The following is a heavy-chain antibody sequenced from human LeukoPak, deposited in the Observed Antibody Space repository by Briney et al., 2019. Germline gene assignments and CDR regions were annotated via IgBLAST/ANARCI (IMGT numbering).Heavy chain of an antibody. D-gene: IGHD6-25*01. CDR3: ARDGGLGYYYMDV. CDR1: VFTFSTYN. Sequence: PGGSLRLSCAASVFTFSTYNMNWVRQAPGKGLEWVSSITSSSRYTFYADSVKGRFTISRDNARNSLYLQMNSLRAEDTAVYYCARDGGLGYYYMDVWGKGTTVTVSS. V-gene: IGHV3-21*06. CDR2: ITSSSRYT. J-gene: IGHJ6*03.